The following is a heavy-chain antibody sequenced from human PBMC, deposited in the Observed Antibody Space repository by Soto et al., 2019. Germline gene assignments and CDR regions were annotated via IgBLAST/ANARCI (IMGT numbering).Heavy chain of an antibody. V-gene: IGHV3-48*01. CDR2: ISSSSTTI. Sequence: GGSLRLSCAASGFTFSSYSMNWVRQAPGKGLEWVSYISSSSTTIYYADSVKGRFTISRDNAKNSLYLQMNSLRAEDTAVYYCARLLWFGELLKNKAWGQGTLVTVSS. D-gene: IGHD3-10*01. J-gene: IGHJ5*02. CDR1: GFTFSSYS. CDR3: ARLLWFGELLKNKA.